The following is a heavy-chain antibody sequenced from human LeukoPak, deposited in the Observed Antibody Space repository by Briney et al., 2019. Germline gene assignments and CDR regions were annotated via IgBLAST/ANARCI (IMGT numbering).Heavy chain of an antibody. CDR2: IYYTGST. CDR3: ARDPTY. Sequence: SETLSLTCTVSGDSINSYYWTWIRQAPGKGLEWIGYIYYTGSTNYSPSLKSRVSISIDPSKNQFSLKLTSVTAADTAVYYCARDPTYWGQGILVTVSS. CDR1: GDSINSYY. J-gene: IGHJ4*02. V-gene: IGHV4-59*01.